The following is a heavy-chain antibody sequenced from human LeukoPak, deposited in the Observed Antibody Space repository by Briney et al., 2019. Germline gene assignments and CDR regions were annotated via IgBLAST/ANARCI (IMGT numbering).Heavy chain of an antibody. CDR2: IYYTGST. CDR3: ARDPTY. Sequence: SETLSLTCTVSGDSINSYYWTWIRQAPGKGLEWIGYIYYTGSTNYSPSLKSRVSISIDPSKNQFSLKLTSVTAADTAVYYCARDPTYWGQGILVTVSS. CDR1: GDSINSYY. J-gene: IGHJ4*02. V-gene: IGHV4-59*01.